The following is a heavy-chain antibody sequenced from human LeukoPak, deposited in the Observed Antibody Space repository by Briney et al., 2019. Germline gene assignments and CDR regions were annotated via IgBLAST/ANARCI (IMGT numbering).Heavy chain of an antibody. CDR3: ARGGIAAFDY. V-gene: IGHV3-21*01. Sequence: GGSLRLSCAASGFTFSSYSMNWVRQAPGKGLEWVSSISSSSSYIYYADSVKGRFTISRDNAKNSLYLQTNSLRAEDTAVYYCARGGIAAFDYWGQGTLVTVSS. D-gene: IGHD6-13*01. CDR1: GFTFSSYS. J-gene: IGHJ4*02. CDR2: ISSSSSYI.